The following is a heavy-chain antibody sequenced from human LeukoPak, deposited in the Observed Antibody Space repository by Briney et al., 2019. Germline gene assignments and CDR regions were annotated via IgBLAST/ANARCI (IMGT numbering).Heavy chain of an antibody. J-gene: IGHJ4*02. CDR2: ISSSSSYI. D-gene: IGHD2-15*01. CDR1: GFTFSSYS. Sequence: PGGSLRLSCAASGFTFSSYSMNWVRQAPGKGLEWVSSISSSSSYIYYADSVKGRFTISRDNAKNSLYLQMNSLKEQDTAVYYCGREGDIVAVVAALFHYWGQGTLVAVSS. CDR3: GREGDIVAVVAALFHY. V-gene: IGHV3-21*01.